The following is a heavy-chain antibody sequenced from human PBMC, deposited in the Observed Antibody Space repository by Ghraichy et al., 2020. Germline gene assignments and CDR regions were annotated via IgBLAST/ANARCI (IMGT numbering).Heavy chain of an antibody. CDR3: ARASYSGTSAEY. Sequence: SETLSLTCTVSGDSINYYYWTWIRQPPGKGLEWIGYSYYSETANYNPSLKSRVTISVDMSKNQFSLSVTSVTAADTAVYYCARASYSGTSAEYWGQGTLVTVSS. V-gene: IGHV4-59*01. J-gene: IGHJ4*02. CDR1: GDSINYYY. D-gene: IGHD1-26*01. CDR2: SYYSETA.